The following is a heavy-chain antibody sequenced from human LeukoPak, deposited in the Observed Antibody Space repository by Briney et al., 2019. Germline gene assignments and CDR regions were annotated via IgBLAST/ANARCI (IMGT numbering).Heavy chain of an antibody. V-gene: IGHV3-23*01. CDR1: GFTFSSYS. J-gene: IGHJ4*02. D-gene: IGHD6-13*01. CDR3: AKGTYSSSWYYFDY. CDR2: ISGSGGST. Sequence: GGSLRLSCAASGFTFSSYSMNWVRQAPGKGLEWVSAISGSGGSTYYADSAKGRFTISRDNSKNTLYLQMNSLRAEDTAVYYCAKGTYSSSWYYFDYWGQGTLVTVSS.